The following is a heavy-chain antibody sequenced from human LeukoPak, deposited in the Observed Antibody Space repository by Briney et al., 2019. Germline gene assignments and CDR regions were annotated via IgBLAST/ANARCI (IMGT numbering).Heavy chain of an antibody. CDR1: GFTFSSYA. V-gene: IGHV3-23*01. D-gene: IGHD3-10*01. CDR2: ISGSGGST. CDR3: ARVRDVGVRGVINAFDI. Sequence: HPGGSLRLSCAASGFTFSSYAMSWVRQAPGKGLEWVSAISGSGGSTYYADSVKGRFTISRDNAKNSLYLQMNSLRAEDTAVYYCARVRDVGVRGVINAFDIWGQGTMVTVSS. J-gene: IGHJ3*02.